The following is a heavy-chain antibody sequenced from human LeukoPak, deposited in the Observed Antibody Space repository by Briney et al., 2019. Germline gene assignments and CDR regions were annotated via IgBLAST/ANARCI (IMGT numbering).Heavy chain of an antibody. V-gene: IGHV4-61*08. CDR2: IYYSGST. CDR3: ARVSEALDAFDI. CDR1: GGSISSGGYY. J-gene: IGHJ3*02. Sequence: SETLSLTCTVSGGSISSGGYYWSWIRQHPGDGLEWIGYIYYSGSTYYNPSLKSRVTISVDTSKNQFSLKLSSVTAADTAVYYCARVSEALDAFDIWGQGTMVTVSS.